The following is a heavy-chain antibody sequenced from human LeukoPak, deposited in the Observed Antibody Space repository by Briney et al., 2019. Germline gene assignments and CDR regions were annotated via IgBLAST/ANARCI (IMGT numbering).Heavy chain of an antibody. J-gene: IGHJ6*03. Sequence: SETLSLTCTVSGGSISSYYWSWIRQPPGKGLERIGYIYYSGSTNYNPSLKSRVTISVDTSKNQFSLKLSSVTAADTAVYYCARARVGATIGYYYYMDVWGKGTTVTVSS. CDR3: ARARVGATIGYYYYMDV. V-gene: IGHV4-59*01. CDR2: IYYSGST. CDR1: GGSISSYY. D-gene: IGHD1-26*01.